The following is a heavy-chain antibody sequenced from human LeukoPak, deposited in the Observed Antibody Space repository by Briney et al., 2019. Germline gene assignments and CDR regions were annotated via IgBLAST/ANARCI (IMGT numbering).Heavy chain of an antibody. D-gene: IGHD3-22*01. J-gene: IGHJ3*02. CDR1: GGTFSSYA. CDR2: IIPILGIA. Sequence: SVKVSCKASGGTFSSYAISRVRQAPGQGLEWMGRIIPILGIANYAQKFQGRVTITADKSTSTAYMELSSLRSEDTAVYYCARGVTYYYDSSGGEGAFDIWGQGTMVTVSS. V-gene: IGHV1-69*04. CDR3: ARGVTYYYDSSGGEGAFDI.